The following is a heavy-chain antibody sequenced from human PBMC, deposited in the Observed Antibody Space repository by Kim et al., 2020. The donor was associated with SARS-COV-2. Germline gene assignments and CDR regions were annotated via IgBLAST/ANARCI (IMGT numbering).Heavy chain of an antibody. CDR2: ISSSGSTI. D-gene: IGHD6-13*01. CDR3: ARVARGIAAAALPIDY. Sequence: GGSLRLSCAASGFTFSDYYMSWIRQAPGKGLEWVSYISSSGSTIYYADSVKGRFTISRDNAKNSLYLQMNSLRAEDTAVYYCARVARGIAAAALPIDYWGQGTLVTVSS. CDR1: GFTFSDYY. J-gene: IGHJ4*02. V-gene: IGHV3-11*01.